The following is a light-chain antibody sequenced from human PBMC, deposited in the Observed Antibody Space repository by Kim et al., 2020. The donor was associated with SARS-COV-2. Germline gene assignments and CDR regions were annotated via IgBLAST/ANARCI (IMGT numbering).Light chain of an antibody. Sequence: LSPGERATLSCRASQTVITYLAWYQQRPGQAPRLLIYDGFNRDAGIPARFSGSGSGTDFTLTISSLEPEDSAVYYCHQRNNWPLTFGGGTKVDIK. CDR1: QTVITY. CDR3: HQRNNWPLT. J-gene: IGKJ4*01. CDR2: DGF. V-gene: IGKV3-11*01.